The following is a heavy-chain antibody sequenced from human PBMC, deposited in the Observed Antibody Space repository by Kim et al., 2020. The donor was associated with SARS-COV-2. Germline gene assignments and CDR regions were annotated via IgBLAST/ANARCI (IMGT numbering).Heavy chain of an antibody. D-gene: IGHD2-21*02. J-gene: IGHJ5*02. V-gene: IGHV1-2*02. CDR1: GYTFTGYY. CDR3: ARDRYCGGDCVDWFDP. CDR2: INPNSGGT. Sequence: ASVKVSCKASGYTFTGYYMHWVRQAPGQGLEWMGWINPNSGGTNYAQKFQGRVTMTRDTSISTAYMELSRLRSDDTAVYYCARDRYCGGDCVDWFDPWGQGTLVTVSS.